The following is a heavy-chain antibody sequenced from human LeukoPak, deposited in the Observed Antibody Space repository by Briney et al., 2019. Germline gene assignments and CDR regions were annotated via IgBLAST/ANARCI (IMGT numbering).Heavy chain of an antibody. Sequence: PGGSLRLSCAASGFTFSNAWMSWVRQAPGKGREWVGRIKSKTDGGTTDYAAPVKGRFTISRDDSKNTLYLQMNSLKTEDTAVYYCTTEAIFGVVISSFDYWGQGTLVTVSS. V-gene: IGHV3-15*01. CDR2: IKSKTDGGTT. J-gene: IGHJ4*02. CDR3: TTEAIFGVVISSFDY. D-gene: IGHD3-3*01. CDR1: GFTFSNAW.